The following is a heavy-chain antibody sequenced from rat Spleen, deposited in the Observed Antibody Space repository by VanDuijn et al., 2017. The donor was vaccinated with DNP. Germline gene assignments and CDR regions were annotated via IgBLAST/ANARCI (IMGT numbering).Heavy chain of an antibody. J-gene: IGHJ3*01. CDR3: ARDRTGTWFAY. CDR1: GFTFSTFW. V-gene: IGHV5-31*01. CDR2: ITSSGGTT. D-gene: IGHD5-1*01. Sequence: EVQLVESGGGLVQPGRSLKLSCVASGFTFSTFWMTWIRQVPGKGLEWVASITSSGGTTYYPDSVKGRFTISRDNAKNTLYLQMNSLISEDTATYYCARDRTGTWFAYWGQGTLVTVSS.